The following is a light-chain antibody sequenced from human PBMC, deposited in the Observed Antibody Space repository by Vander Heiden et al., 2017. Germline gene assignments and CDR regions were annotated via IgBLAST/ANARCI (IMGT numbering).Light chain of an antibody. CDR3: SSYTSINTRV. J-gene: IGLJ2*01. CDR1: SSDAGAYNY. Sequence: QSALTQPASVSGSPGQSITISCTGTSSDAGAYNYVSWYQQHPGKAPKLIIYDVTDRPSGVSDRFSGSKSGYTASLTISGLQAEDEADYHCSSYTSINTRVFGGGTKLTVL. CDR2: DVT. V-gene: IGLV2-14*03.